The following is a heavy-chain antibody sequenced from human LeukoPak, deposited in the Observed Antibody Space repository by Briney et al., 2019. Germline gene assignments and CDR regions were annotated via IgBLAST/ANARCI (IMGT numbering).Heavy chain of an antibody. D-gene: IGHD3-16*02. V-gene: IGHV3-7*01. Sequence: PGGSLRLSCAASGFTSSSYWMGWVRQAPGKGLEWVANINQDGSDKYYVDSVKGRFTISRDNAKNSLYLQMDSLRAEDMALYYCARERGSKRYDFWGQGTLVTVSS. CDR3: ARERGSKRYDF. CDR2: INQDGSDK. J-gene: IGHJ4*02. CDR1: GFTSSSYW.